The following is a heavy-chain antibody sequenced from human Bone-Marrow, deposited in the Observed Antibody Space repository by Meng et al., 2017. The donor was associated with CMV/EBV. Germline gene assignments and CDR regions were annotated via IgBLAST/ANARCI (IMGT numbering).Heavy chain of an antibody. V-gene: IGHV3-23*03. CDR1: GFTFSSYA. J-gene: IGHJ4*02. Sequence: GGSLRLSCAASGFTFSSYAMSWVRQAPGKGLEWVSVIYSGGSSTYYADSVKGRFTISRDNSKDMLYLQMSSLRAEDTALYYCAKDASPTYYYESSAYYSRDWGQGTLVTVSS. CDR2: IYSGGSST. D-gene: IGHD3-22*01. CDR3: AKDASPTYYYESSAYYSRD.